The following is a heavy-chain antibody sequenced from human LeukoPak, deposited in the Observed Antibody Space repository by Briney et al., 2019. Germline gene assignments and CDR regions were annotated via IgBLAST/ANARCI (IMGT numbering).Heavy chain of an antibody. CDR1: KFTFSTYW. D-gene: IGHD6-19*01. CDR2: IKQDGSEK. J-gene: IGHJ6*03. Sequence: PGGSLRLSCAASKFTFSTYWMSWVRQAPGKGLEWVANIKQDGSEKYYVDSVKGRFTISRDNAKNTLYLQMNSLRAEDTAVYYCAKRGSGWYEDYYYYMDVWGKGTTVTISS. CDR3: AKRGSGWYEDYYYYMDV. V-gene: IGHV3-7*03.